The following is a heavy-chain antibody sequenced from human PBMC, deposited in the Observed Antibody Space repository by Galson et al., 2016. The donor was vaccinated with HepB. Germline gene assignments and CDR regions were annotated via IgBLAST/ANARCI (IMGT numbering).Heavy chain of an antibody. CDR2: SSYNGAHT. D-gene: IGHD2-15*01. Sequence: SLRLSCAASGFNFNICDMTWVRQAPRKGLAWVSTSSYNGAHTYYAASVKGRFGVSRDNSKNTLYLQMNSLRAEDTAVYYCAKLEGGLTYYCMDVWGHGTTVTVSS. J-gene: IGHJ6*02. CDR3: AKLEGGLTYYCMDV. V-gene: IGHV3-23*01. CDR1: GFNFNICD.